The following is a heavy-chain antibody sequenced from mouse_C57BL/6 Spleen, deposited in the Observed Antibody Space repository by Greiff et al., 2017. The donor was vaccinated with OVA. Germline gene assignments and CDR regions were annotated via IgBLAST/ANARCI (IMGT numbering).Heavy chain of an antibody. Sequence: EVKLVESGGGLVQPGGSLSLSCAASGFTFTDYYMSWVRQPPGKALEWLGFIRNKANGYTTEYSASVKGRFTISRDNSQSILYLQMNALRAEDSATYYCARYDYDAVPSLDYWGQGTTLTVSS. CDR1: GFTFTDYY. CDR3: ARYDYDAVPSLDY. D-gene: IGHD2-4*01. CDR2: IRNKANGYTT. V-gene: IGHV7-3*01. J-gene: IGHJ2*01.